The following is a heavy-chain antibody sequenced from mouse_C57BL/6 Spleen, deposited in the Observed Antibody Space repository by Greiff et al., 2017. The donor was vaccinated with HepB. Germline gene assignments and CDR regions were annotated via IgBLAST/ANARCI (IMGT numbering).Heavy chain of an antibody. Sequence: QVQLQQPGAELVMPGASVKLSCKASGYTFTSYWMHWVKQRPGQGLEWIGEIDPSDSYTNYNQKFKGKSTLTVDKSSSTAYMQLSSLTSEDSAVYYCARRNYPWFACWGQGTLVTVSA. CDR3: ARRNYPWFAC. CDR1: GYTFTSYW. CDR2: IDPSDSYT. D-gene: IGHD1-1*01. J-gene: IGHJ3*01. V-gene: IGHV1-69*01.